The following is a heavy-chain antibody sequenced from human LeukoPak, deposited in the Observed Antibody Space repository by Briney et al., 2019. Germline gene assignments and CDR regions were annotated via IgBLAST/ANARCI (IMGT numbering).Heavy chain of an antibody. D-gene: IGHD3-22*01. V-gene: IGHV3-11*01. CDR3: ARQSYFYDSSAYYLDY. Sequence: GGSLRLSCPASGFTFSDYYMSWIRQAPGKGLEWLSYITTSGSTIYYADSVKGRFTISRDNGKNSLYLQMSSLRAEDTAVYYCARQSYFYDSSAYYLDYWGQGTLVTVSA. J-gene: IGHJ4*02. CDR1: GFTFSDYY. CDR2: ITTSGSTI.